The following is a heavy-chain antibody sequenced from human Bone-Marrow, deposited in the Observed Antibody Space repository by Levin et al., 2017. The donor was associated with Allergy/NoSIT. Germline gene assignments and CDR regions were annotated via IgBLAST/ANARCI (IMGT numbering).Heavy chain of an antibody. CDR1: GGSFSGYY. CDR3: ARGRDYVWGSYRSYPGTVIDY. CDR2: INHSGST. Sequence: PSETLSLTCAVYGGSFSGYYWSWIRQPPGKGLEWIGEINHSGSTNYNPSLKSRVTISVDTSKNQFSLKLSSVTAADTAVYYCARGRDYVWGSYRSYPGTVIDYWGQGTLVTVSS. V-gene: IGHV4-34*01. J-gene: IGHJ4*02. D-gene: IGHD3-16*02.